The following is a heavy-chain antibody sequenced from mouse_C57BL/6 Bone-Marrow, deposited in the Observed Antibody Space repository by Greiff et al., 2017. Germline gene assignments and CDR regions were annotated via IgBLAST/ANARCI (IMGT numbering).Heavy chain of an antibody. V-gene: IGHV1-76*01. J-gene: IGHJ2*01. CDR3: ARSDDYFDY. Sequence: VQLQQSGAELVRPGASVKLSCKASGYTFTDYYINWVKQRPGQGLEWIARIYPGRGNTYYNEKFKGKATLTAEKSSSTAYMQLSSLTSEDAAVYFYARSDDYFDYWGQGTTLTVSS. CDR2: IYPGRGNT. CDR1: GYTFTDYY.